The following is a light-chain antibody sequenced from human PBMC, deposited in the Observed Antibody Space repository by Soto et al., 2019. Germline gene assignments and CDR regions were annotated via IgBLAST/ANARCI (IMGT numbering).Light chain of an antibody. CDR1: TGAVTSNNH. CDR2: DAS. Sequence: QAVVTQEPSLTVSPGGTVTLTCGSSTGAVTSNNHPYWFQQKAGQAPRTLIYDASNTHSWTPARFSGSLLGDKAALTLSGAQPEDEAQYYCLLSYNAARVFGGGTKLTVL. CDR3: LLSYNAARV. V-gene: IGLV7-46*01. J-gene: IGLJ2*01.